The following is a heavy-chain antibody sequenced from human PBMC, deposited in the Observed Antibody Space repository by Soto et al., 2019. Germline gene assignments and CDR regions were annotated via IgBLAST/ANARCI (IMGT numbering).Heavy chain of an antibody. J-gene: IGHJ4*02. V-gene: IGHV3-30-3*01. CDR1: GFTFSSYA. Sequence: QVQLVESGGGVVQPGRSLRLSCAASGFTFSSYAMHWVRQAPGKGLEWVAVISYDGSNKYYADSVKGRFTISRDNSKNTLYLQMNSLRAEDTAVYYCARGPYYYDSSGYRTDHFGYWGQGTLVTVSS. CDR2: ISYDGSNK. CDR3: ARGPYYYDSSGYRTDHFGY. D-gene: IGHD3-22*01.